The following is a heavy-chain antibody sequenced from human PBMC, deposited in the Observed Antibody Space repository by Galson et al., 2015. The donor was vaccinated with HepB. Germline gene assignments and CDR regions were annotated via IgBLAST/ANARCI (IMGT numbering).Heavy chain of an antibody. D-gene: IGHD2-15*01. CDR2: IYWDDDK. J-gene: IGHJ3*02. CDR1: GFSLSTSGVG. V-gene: IGHV2-5*02. Sequence: PALVKPTQTLTLTCTFSGFSLSTSGVGVGWIRQPPGKALEWLALIYWDDDKRYSPSLETRLAITKDTSKNQVVLTMTNMDPVDTAAFYCAHIKTENCSGGTCYSSDAFDIWGQGTMVTVSS. CDR3: AHIKTENCSGGTCYSSDAFDI.